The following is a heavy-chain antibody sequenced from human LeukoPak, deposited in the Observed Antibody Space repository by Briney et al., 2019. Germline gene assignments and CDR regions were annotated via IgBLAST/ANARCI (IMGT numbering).Heavy chain of an antibody. D-gene: IGHD6-13*01. J-gene: IGHJ4*02. CDR1: GGSISSGGYY. CDR2: IYYSGST. Sequence: SETLSLTCTVSGGSISSGGYYWSWIRQHPGKGLEWIGYIYYSGSTSYYPSLKSRVSISIDTSKNQFSLKLNSVTAADTAVYYCARGGDSSLDYWGQGTLVTVSS. V-gene: IGHV4-30-4*08. CDR3: ARGGDSSLDY.